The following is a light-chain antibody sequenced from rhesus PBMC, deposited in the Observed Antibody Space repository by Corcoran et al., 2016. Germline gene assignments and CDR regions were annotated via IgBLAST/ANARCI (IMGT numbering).Light chain of an antibody. CDR1: QSISSG. CDR3: LQYSSSPWT. CDR2: KAS. V-gene: IGKV1-22*01. Sequence: DIQMTQSPSSLSASVGDTVTITCRASQSISSGLDWNQQKPVKAPKLLIHKASSFKSGGPSRVIGGGSGTAFTLTISSLHPEAFATYYCLQYSSSPWTFGQGTKVQIK. J-gene: IGKJ1*01.